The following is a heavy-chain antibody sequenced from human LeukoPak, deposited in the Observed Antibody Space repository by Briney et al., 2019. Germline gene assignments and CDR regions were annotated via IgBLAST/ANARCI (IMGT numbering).Heavy chain of an antibody. Sequence: GGSLRISCAASGFTFSSYAMSWVRQAPGKGLEWVSDISSSGGSTYYADSVKGRFTISRDNSKNTLYLQMNSLRAEDTAVYYCAKGDSTMLLRPYYFDYWGQGTLVTVSS. J-gene: IGHJ4*02. CDR3: AKGDSTMLLRPYYFDY. CDR2: ISSSGGST. D-gene: IGHD3-10*02. V-gene: IGHV3-23*01. CDR1: GFTFSSYA.